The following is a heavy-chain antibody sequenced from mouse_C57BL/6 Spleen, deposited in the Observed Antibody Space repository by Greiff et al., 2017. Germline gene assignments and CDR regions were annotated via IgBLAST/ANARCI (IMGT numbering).Heavy chain of an antibody. CDR3: ARLSNYILDD. D-gene: IGHD2-5*01. CDR2: IRNKANGFSK. V-gene: IGHV7-3*01. J-gene: IGHJ2*01. Sequence: EVKVVESGGGLVQPGGSLSLSCAASGFTFTDYYMSWVRQPPGKALEWLGFIRNKANGFSKEYRASVKCRFSISRDNSQSILYLQMNALRAEDSATYYCARLSNYILDDWGQGTTLTVSS. CDR1: GFTFTDYY.